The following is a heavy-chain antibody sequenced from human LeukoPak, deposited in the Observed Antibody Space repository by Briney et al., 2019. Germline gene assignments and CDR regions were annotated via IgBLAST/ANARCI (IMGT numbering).Heavy chain of an antibody. D-gene: IGHD3-3*01. Sequence: SETLSLTCTVSGGSISIYYWSWIRQPPGKGLEWIGYIYYSGSTNYNPSLKSRVTISVDTSKNQFSLKLSSVTAADTAVYYCARVNYDFWSGYYWTYYFDYWGQGTLVTVSS. CDR3: ARVNYDFWSGYYWTYYFDY. J-gene: IGHJ4*02. CDR1: GGSISIYY. V-gene: IGHV4-59*01. CDR2: IYYSGST.